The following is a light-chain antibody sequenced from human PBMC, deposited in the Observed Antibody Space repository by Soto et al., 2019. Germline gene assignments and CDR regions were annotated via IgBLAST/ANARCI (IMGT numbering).Light chain of an antibody. V-gene: IGKV3-11*01. J-gene: IGKJ4*01. CDR3: QQRSNWPPVT. CDR2: DAS. Sequence: EIVLTQSPATLSLSPGERATLSCRASQSVSSYLAWYQQKPGQAPRLLIYDASNRATGIPARFSGSGSGTDFDLTISSLEPEDVAIYYCQQRSNWPPVTFGGGTKVEIK. CDR1: QSVSSY.